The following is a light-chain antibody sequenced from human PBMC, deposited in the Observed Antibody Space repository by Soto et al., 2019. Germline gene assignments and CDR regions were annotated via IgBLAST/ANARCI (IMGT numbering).Light chain of an antibody. V-gene: IGLV7-46*01. CDR2: DTV. Sequence: QAVVTQEPSLTVSPGGTVTLTCGSSTGAVTSGHYPHWFQQKPGQAPKTLIYDTVKKHSWTPARFSGSLLGGKAALTLSGAQPEDEADYYCAAWDDSLNGPVFGGGTKLTVL. CDR1: TGAVTSGHY. J-gene: IGLJ2*01. CDR3: AAWDDSLNGPV.